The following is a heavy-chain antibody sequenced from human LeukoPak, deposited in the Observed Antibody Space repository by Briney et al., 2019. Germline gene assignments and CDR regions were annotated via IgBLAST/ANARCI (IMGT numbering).Heavy chain of an antibody. CDR2: IYYSGST. CDR1: GGSFSGYY. Sequence: KPSEALSLTCAVHGGSFSGYYWSWIRQPPGKGLEWIGSIYYSGSTYYNPSLKSRVTISVDTSKNQFSLKLSSVTAADTAVYYCARTRAVAGTDFDYWGQGTLVTVSS. J-gene: IGHJ4*02. D-gene: IGHD6-19*01. V-gene: IGHV4-34*01. CDR3: ARTRAVAGTDFDY.